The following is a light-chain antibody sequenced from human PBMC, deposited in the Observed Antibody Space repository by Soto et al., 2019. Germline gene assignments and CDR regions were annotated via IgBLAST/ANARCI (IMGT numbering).Light chain of an antibody. Sequence: DIQMTHSPSSRSIPALDRVTLTFLASQNIDSYLSWYQQRPGKAPKLLIHDASSWQSGVPSRFSGSGSGTDFTLTISSLQPEDFATYYCQQSYSTQWTFGQGTKVDIK. CDR1: QNIDSY. V-gene: IGKV1-39*01. CDR2: DAS. CDR3: QQSYSTQWT. J-gene: IGKJ1*01.